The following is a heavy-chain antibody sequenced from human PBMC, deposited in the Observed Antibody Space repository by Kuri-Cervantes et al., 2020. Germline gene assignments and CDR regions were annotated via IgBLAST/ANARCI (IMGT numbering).Heavy chain of an antibody. D-gene: IGHD4-17*01. V-gene: IGHV4-34*01. CDR3: ARIATTVTTAGAIDY. CDR2: INHRGTT. CDR1: GGSFSNYY. J-gene: IGHJ4*02. Sequence: GSLRLSCAVYGGSFSNYYWNWIRQPPGKGLEWIGEINHRGTTNYNPSLKSRVTISIDTSKNQFSLKLTSLTAADTAVYYCARIATTVTTAGAIDYWGQGTLVTVSS.